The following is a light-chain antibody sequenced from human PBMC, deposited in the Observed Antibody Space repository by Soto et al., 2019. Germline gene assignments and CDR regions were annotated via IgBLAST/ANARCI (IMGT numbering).Light chain of an antibody. V-gene: IGLV2-14*01. J-gene: IGLJ1*01. CDR1: SSDVGGYNY. CDR2: DVS. CDR3: SSYTSSITRV. Sequence: QSALTQPVSVSGSPGQSIAISCTGTSSDVGGYNYVSWYQLHPDKAPKLIIYDVSNRPSGVSNRFSGSKSGNTASLTISGLQPEDEADYYCSSYTSSITRVFGTGTKLTVL.